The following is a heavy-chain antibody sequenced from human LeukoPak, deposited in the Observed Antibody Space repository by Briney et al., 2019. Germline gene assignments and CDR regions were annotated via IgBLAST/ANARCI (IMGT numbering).Heavy chain of an antibody. CDR2: IMFDGSNK. CDR1: GFIFSGFG. V-gene: IGHV3-33*01. CDR3: ARVQSGGYSGFDARD. J-gene: IGHJ4*02. D-gene: IGHD5-12*01. Sequence: PGGSLRLSCAASGFIFSGFGIHWVRQAPGEGLEWVTLIMFDGSNKYYADSVKGRFTISRDNSKNTVYLQMDSLRVEDTAVYYCARVQSGGYSGFDARDWGQGTLVTVSS.